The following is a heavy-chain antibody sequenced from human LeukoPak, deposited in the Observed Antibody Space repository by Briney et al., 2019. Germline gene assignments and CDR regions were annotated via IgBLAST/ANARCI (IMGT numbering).Heavy chain of an antibody. J-gene: IGHJ5*02. V-gene: IGHV4-34*01. CDR2: INHSGST. D-gene: IGHD5-18*01. Sequence: SETLSLTCAVYGGSFSGYYWSWIRQPPGKGLEWIGEINHSGSTNYNPSLKSRVTISVYTSKNQFSLKLSSVTAADTAVYYCARGPRGYSYGYRGWFDPWGQGTLVTVSS. CDR1: GGSFSGYY. CDR3: ARGPRGYSYGYRGWFDP.